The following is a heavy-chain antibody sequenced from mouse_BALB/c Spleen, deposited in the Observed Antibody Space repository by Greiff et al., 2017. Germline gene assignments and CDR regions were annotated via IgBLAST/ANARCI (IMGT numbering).Heavy chain of an antibody. V-gene: IGHV5-17*02. CDR1: GFTFSSFG. CDR3: ARSEYGNPFAY. Sequence: EVQGVESGGGLVQPGGSRKLSCAASGFTFSSFGMHWVRQAPEKGLEWVAYISSGSSTIYYADTVKGRFTISRDNPKNTLFLQMTSLRSEDTAMYYCARSEYGNPFAYWGQGTLVTVSA. D-gene: IGHD2-10*02. J-gene: IGHJ3*01. CDR2: ISSGSSTI.